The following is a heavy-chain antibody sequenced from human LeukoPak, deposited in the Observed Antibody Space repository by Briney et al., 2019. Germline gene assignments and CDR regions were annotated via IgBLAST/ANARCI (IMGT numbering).Heavy chain of an antibody. Sequence: SETLSLTCTVSGGSVSSGYYYWSWIRQPPGKGLEWIGNIYYSGSTNYNPSLKSRVTISADTSKNQFSLKLRSVTAADTAVYYCARDRGWGLFDYWGRGTVVTVSS. CDR3: ARDRGWGLFDY. J-gene: IGHJ4*02. CDR2: IYYSGST. V-gene: IGHV4-61*01. D-gene: IGHD3-16*01. CDR1: GGSVSSGYYY.